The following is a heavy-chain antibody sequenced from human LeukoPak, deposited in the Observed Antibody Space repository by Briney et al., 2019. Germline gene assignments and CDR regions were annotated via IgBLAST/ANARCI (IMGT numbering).Heavy chain of an antibody. J-gene: IGHJ5*02. CDR3: ASSYSSGWYGYGFDP. CDR2: MNPNRCNT. CDR1: GYTFTSYD. V-gene: IGHV1-8*01. Sequence: GASVKVFCKASGYTFTSYDINWVRQATGQGLEWMRWMNPNRCNTGYAQKSQGRVTVTRNTSISTAYMELCSLRSEDTAVYYCASSYSSGWYGYGFDPWGQGTLVTVSS. D-gene: IGHD6-19*01.